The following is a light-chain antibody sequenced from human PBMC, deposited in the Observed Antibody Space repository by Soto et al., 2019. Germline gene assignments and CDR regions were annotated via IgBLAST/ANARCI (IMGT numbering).Light chain of an antibody. V-gene: IGLV2-23*01. CDR1: ASDVGGYNC. Sequence: QSALTQPASVSGSPGQSITISCTGTASDVGGYNCVSWYQKHPGKPPKVILYEASKRPSGVSNRFSGSKSGNTASLTISGLQAEDEADYYCCSYAGSGIYVFGTGTKLTVL. CDR3: CSYAGSGIYV. CDR2: EAS. J-gene: IGLJ1*01.